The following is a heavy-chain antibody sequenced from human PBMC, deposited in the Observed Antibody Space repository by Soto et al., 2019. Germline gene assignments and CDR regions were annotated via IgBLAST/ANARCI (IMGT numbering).Heavy chain of an antibody. V-gene: IGHV4-59*01. J-gene: IGHJ5*02. Sequence: PSETLSLTCTVSGAPITINYWSWIRQAPGKGLEWIGYIYYSGSTTYNTSLKSRFNMSAHTSKEQFSMKMNSVTAADTAVYYCERDARGPYDHSGPGILLTVS. CDR2: IYYSGST. CDR1: GAPITINY. CDR3: ERDARGPYDH. D-gene: IGHD2-15*01.